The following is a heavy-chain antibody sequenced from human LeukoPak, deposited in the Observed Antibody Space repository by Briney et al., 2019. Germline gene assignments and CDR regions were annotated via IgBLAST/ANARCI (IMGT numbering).Heavy chain of an antibody. J-gene: IGHJ6*03. D-gene: IGHD1-26*01. V-gene: IGHV1-69*05. Sequence: SVKVSCKASGGTFSSYAISWVRQAPGQGLEWMGGIIPIFGTANYAQKFQGRVTITTDESTSTAYMELSSLRSEDTAVYYCARVFKEVGATYYYYYYMDVWGKGTTVTVSS. CDR2: IIPIFGTA. CDR1: GGTFSSYA. CDR3: ARVFKEVGATYYYYYYMDV.